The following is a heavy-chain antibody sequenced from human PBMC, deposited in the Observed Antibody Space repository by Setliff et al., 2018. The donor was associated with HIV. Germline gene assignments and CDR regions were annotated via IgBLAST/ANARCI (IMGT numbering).Heavy chain of an antibody. Sequence: SETLSLTCRVSGGLMSGYFWSWVRQPPGKGLEWVAYIYYTGNINQNPSLKSRVTISMDSSKRQFYLRLSSLTAADTAVYYCVRGRYCSGSNCPRLDNWGQGILVTVSS. CDR2: IYYTGNI. J-gene: IGHJ4*02. D-gene: IGHD2-15*01. CDR3: VRGRYCSGSNCPRLDN. CDR1: GGLMSGYF. V-gene: IGHV4-59*01.